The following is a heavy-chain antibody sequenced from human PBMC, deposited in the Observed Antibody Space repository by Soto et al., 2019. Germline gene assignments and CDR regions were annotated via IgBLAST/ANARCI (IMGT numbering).Heavy chain of an antibody. Sequence: ASVKVSCKASGYTFTSYGISWVRQAPGQGLEWMGWISAYNGNTNYAQKLQGRVTMTTDTSTSTAYMELRSLRSDDTAVYYCARWAGQWELPNYYYYGMDVWGQGTTVTVSS. D-gene: IGHD1-26*01. J-gene: IGHJ6*02. V-gene: IGHV1-18*01. CDR2: ISAYNGNT. CDR3: ARWAGQWELPNYYYYGMDV. CDR1: GYTFTSYG.